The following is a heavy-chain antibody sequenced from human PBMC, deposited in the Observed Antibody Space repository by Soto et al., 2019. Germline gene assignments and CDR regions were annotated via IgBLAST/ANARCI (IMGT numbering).Heavy chain of an antibody. CDR2: ITAGGDT. CDR3: AKVLRDGIRTYDY. Sequence: GGSLRRSCAASGFTFSSSVMNWVRQAPGSGLEWVSTITAGGDTRYADSVKGRFTISRDNSKDSLSLQMNSLRAEDTAIYYCAKVLRDGIRTYDYWGLGTVVTVSS. V-gene: IGHV3-23*01. J-gene: IGHJ4*02. CDR1: GFTFSSSV.